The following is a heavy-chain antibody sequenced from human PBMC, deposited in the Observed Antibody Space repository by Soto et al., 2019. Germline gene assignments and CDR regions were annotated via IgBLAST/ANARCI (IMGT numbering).Heavy chain of an antibody. D-gene: IGHD3-22*01. J-gene: IGHJ3*02. CDR1: GYSFTSYW. V-gene: IGHV5-51*01. CDR2: IYPGDSDT. Sequence: GESLKISCKGSGYSFTSYWIGWVRQMPGKGLEWMGIIYPGDSDTRYSPSFQGQVTISADKSISTAYLQWSSLKASDTAMYYWARSTYYYDSSGSPDAFDIWGQGTMVTVSS. CDR3: ARSTYYYDSSGSPDAFDI.